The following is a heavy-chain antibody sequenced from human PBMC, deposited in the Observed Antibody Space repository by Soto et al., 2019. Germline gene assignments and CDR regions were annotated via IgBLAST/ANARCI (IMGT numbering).Heavy chain of an antibody. J-gene: IGHJ6*02. V-gene: IGHV3-21*01. Sequence: GGSLRLSCAASGFTFSSYSMNWVRQAPGKGLEWVSSISSSSSYIYYADSVKGRFTISRDNAKNSLYLQMNSLRAEDTAVYYCASKDRYYYDSSGYYYGMDVWGQGTTVTVSS. D-gene: IGHD3-22*01. CDR1: GFTFSSYS. CDR2: ISSSSSYI. CDR3: ASKDRYYYDSSGYYYGMDV.